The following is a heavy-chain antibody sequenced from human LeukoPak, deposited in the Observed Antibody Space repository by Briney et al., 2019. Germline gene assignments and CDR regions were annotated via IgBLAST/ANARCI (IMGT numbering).Heavy chain of an antibody. CDR1: GFTFSGSG. D-gene: IGHD2-2*01. Sequence: SGGSLRLSCAASGFTFSGSGMSWVRQAPGKGLEWVSAISGSGGSTYYADSVKGRFTISRDNSKNTLYLQMNSLRAEDTAVYYCAKDRGRYAGIYLAYWGQGTLVTVSS. CDR3: AKDRGRYAGIYLAY. V-gene: IGHV3-23*01. J-gene: IGHJ4*02. CDR2: ISGSGGST.